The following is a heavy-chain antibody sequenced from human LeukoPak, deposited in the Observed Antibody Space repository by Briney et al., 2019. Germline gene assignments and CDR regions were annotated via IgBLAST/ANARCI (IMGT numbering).Heavy chain of an antibody. CDR1: GFTFSNFG. Sequence: GGSLRLSCEASGFTFSNFGMHWVRQAPGEGLEWVAIISYDGSTKYYADSVKGRFSISRDNSKNTLYLQMNSLRVEDTAVYYCATPPTAYTSGSLGYWGQGTLVTVSS. D-gene: IGHD3-22*01. CDR3: ATPPTAYTSGSLGY. V-gene: IGHV3-30*03. CDR2: ISYDGSTK. J-gene: IGHJ4*02.